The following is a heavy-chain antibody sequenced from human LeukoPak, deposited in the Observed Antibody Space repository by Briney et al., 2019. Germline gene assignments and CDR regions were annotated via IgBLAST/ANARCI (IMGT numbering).Heavy chain of an antibody. CDR3: ARQRSLTGNYYYYDMDV. J-gene: IGHJ6*02. CDR2: IYYTGST. V-gene: IGHV4-59*08. D-gene: IGHD7-27*01. CDR1: GGSISSYY. Sequence: SETLSLTCTVSGGSISSYYWSWIRQPPGKALEWIGYIYYTGSTNYNPSLKSRVTILVDTSKNQFSLELSSVTAADTAVYYCARQRSLTGNYYYYDMDVRGQGTTVTVSS.